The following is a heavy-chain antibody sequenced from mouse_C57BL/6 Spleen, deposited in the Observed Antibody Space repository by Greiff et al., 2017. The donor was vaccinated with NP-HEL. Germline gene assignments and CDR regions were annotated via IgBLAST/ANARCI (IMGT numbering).Heavy chain of an antibody. CDR3: ARLGYGSSYRYFDV. V-gene: IGHV1-53*01. D-gene: IGHD1-1*01. J-gene: IGHJ1*03. CDR1: GYTFTSYW. CDR2: INPSNGGT. Sequence: QVQLQQPGTELVKPGASVKLSCKASGYTFTSYWMHWVKQRPGQGLEWIGNINPSNGGTNYNEKFKSKATLTVDKSSSTAYMQLSSLTSEDSAVYYWARLGYGSSYRYFDVWGTGTTVTVSS.